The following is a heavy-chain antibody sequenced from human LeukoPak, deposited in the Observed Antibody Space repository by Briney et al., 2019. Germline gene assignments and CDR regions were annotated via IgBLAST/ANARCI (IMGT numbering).Heavy chain of an antibody. J-gene: IGHJ3*02. CDR3: ARDQEAYYYGSGSSLYI. CDR2: IIPIFGTA. D-gene: IGHD3-10*01. CDR1: GGTFSRYA. Sequence: GASVKVSCQASGGTFSRYAISWVRQAPGQGLEWMGRIIPIFGTANYAQKFQGRVTVATDESTSTAYMELSSLRSEDTAVYYCARDQEAYYYGSGSSLYIWGQGTMVTVSS. V-gene: IGHV1-69*05.